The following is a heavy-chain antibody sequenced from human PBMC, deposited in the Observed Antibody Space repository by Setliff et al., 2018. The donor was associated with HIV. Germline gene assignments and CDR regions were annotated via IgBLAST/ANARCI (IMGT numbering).Heavy chain of an antibody. D-gene: IGHD2-15*01. J-gene: IGHJ5*02. CDR3: ARAPFRVGSFGWFDP. Sequence: SETLSLTCTVSGDSISSGGFYCNWFRQYPEKGLEWIGWIHYSGTTPLNPSLLRLAPLSFAPSPPPFSLNLTSVTAADTAVYYCARAPFRVGSFGWFDPWGQGT. CDR2: IHYSGTT. V-gene: IGHV4-31*01. CDR1: GDSISSGGFY.